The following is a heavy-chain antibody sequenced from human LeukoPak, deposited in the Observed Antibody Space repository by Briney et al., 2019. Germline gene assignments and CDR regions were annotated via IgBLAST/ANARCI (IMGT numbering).Heavy chain of an antibody. CDR2: IRYDGSNK. Sequence: GGSLRLSCAASGFTFSSYGMHWVRQAPGKGLEWVAFIRYDGSNKYYTDSVKGRFTISRDNSKNTVYLQMNSLRAEDTAVYYCAKGITGYTSGWYYFDYWGQGTLVTVSS. CDR1: GFTFSSYG. J-gene: IGHJ4*02. V-gene: IGHV3-30*02. CDR3: AKGITGYTSGWYYFDY. D-gene: IGHD6-19*01.